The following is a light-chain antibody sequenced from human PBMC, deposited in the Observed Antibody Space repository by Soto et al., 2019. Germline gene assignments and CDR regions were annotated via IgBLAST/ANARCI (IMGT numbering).Light chain of an antibody. V-gene: IGKV1-5*03. CDR2: KTS. CDR3: QQLGT. CDR1: RSVSSW. J-gene: IGKJ1*01. Sequence: DILMTQSPSTLSASVGDRVTITCRPSRSVSSWLAWYQQKPGKAPKLLIYKTSDLARGVPSRFSGSGSGAEFTLTITNLQPDDFASYYCQQLGTFGQGTKVEV.